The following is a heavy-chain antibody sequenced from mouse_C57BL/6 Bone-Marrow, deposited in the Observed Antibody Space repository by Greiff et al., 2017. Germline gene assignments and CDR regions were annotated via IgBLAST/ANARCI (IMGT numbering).Heavy chain of an antibody. J-gene: IGHJ4*01. D-gene: IGHD1-1*01. CDR3: ARGEASYYYGRKGMDY. Sequence: QVQLQQSGAELARPGASVKLSCKASGYTFTSYGISWVKQRTGQGLEWIGEIYPRSGNNYYNEKFKGKATLTADKSSSTAYMELRSLTSEDSAVYFCARGEASYYYGRKGMDYWGQGTSVTVSS. CDR2: IYPRSGNN. CDR1: GYTFTSYG. V-gene: IGHV1-81*01.